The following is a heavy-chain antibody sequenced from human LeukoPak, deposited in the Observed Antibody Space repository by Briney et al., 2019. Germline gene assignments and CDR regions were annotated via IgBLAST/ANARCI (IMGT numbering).Heavy chain of an antibody. CDR3: ARDPGYSGSYYWFDP. Sequence: ASVKVSCKASGYTFTGYYMHWVRQAPGQGLEWMGWINPNSGGTNYAQKFQGRVTITADKSTSTAYMELSSLRSEDTAVYYCARDPGYSGSYYWFDPWGQGTLVTVSS. J-gene: IGHJ5*02. D-gene: IGHD1-26*01. V-gene: IGHV1-2*02. CDR2: INPNSGGT. CDR1: GYTFTGYY.